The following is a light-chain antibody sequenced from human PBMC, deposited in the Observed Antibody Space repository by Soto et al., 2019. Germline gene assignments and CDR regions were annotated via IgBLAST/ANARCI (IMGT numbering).Light chain of an antibody. CDR1: LGISIN. J-gene: IGKJ1*01. CDR3: QQYNKWPQT. CDR2: GAS. Sequence: EIVMTPSPATPSLSPWEIVTLSCRASLGISINLAWYQQRPGQAPRLLIYGASTRATGVPARSSGSGSGTDFTLTISSLQSEDLAVYHCQQYNKWPQTFGQGTKVDI. V-gene: IGKV3-15*01.